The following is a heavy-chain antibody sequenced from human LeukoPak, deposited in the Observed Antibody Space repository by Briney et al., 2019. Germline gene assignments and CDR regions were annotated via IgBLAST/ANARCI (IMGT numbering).Heavy chain of an antibody. CDR3: ARDLSASWSNLGY. CDR2: IKGDGSEK. V-gene: IGHV3-7*03. Sequence: GGSLRLSCAASGFIFHNYWMGWVRQAPGKALEYVGNIKGDGSEKYYVDSLKGRFTISRDNDKNSLFLQMNSLRAEDTAMYYCARDLSASWSNLGYWGQGTMVTVSS. J-gene: IGHJ4*02. CDR1: GFIFHNYW. D-gene: IGHD2-8*01.